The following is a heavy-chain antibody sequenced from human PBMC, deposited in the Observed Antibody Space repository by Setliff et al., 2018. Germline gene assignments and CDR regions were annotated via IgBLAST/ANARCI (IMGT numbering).Heavy chain of an antibody. CDR1: GYTFTGYY. CDR3: ARDYGASDGFDI. J-gene: IGHJ3*02. V-gene: IGHV1-18*04. D-gene: IGHD4-17*01. Sequence: GASVKVSCKASGYTFTGYYIHWVRQAPGQGLEYMGWISAYNGNTNYVQKLQGRVTMTTDTSTSTAYMELRSLRSDDTAVYYCARDYGASDGFDIWGQGTMVTVSS. CDR2: ISAYNGNT.